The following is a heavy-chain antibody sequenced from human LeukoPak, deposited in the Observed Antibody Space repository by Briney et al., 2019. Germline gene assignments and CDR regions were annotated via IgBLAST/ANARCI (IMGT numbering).Heavy chain of an antibody. CDR2: ISTSSSYI. J-gene: IGHJ3*02. CDR3: ARKYCSGGSCYDGDAFDI. D-gene: IGHD2-15*01. CDR1: GFTFSSYN. V-gene: IGHV3-21*01. Sequence: PGGSLRLSCAASGFTFSSYNMNWVRQAPGKGLEWVSSISTSSSYIYYADSVKGRFTISRDNAKNSLYLQMNSLRAEDTAVYYCARKYCSGGSCYDGDAFDIWGQGTMVTVSS.